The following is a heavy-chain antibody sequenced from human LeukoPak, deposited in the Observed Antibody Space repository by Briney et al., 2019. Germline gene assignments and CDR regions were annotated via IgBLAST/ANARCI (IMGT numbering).Heavy chain of an antibody. CDR1: GFTFSSYG. CDR3: AKDAGGYYDILTGYYEPDY. Sequence: PGGSLRLSCAASGFTFSSYGIPPPPPPPPPPPPRLAVISYDGSNKYYADSVKGRFTISRDNSKNTLYLQMNSLRAEDTAVYYCAKDAGGYYDILTGYYEPDYWGQGTLVTVSS. CDR2: ISYDGSNK. V-gene: IGHV3-30*18. D-gene: IGHD3-9*01. J-gene: IGHJ4*02.